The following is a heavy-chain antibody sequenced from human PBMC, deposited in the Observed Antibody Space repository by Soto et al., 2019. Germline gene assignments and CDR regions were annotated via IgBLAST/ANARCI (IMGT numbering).Heavy chain of an antibody. Sequence: GASVKVSCKVSGYTLTELSMHWVRQAPGKGLGWMGGFDPEDGETIYAQKFQGRVTMTEDTSTDTAYMELSSLRSEDTAVYYCATGALRYIPLKHASDISGQGTMVTVTS. CDR3: ATGALRYIPLKHASDI. V-gene: IGHV1-24*01. CDR1: GYTLTELS. CDR2: FDPEDGET. D-gene: IGHD1-20*01. J-gene: IGHJ3*02.